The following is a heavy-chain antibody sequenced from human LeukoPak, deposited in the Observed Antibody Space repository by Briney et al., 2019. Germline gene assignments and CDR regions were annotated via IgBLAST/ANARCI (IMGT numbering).Heavy chain of an antibody. CDR1: GGSISSSSYY. CDR3: ARAESVSYYFDY. V-gene: IGHV4-39*07. D-gene: IGHD3-10*01. J-gene: IGHJ4*02. Sequence: SETLSLTCTVSGGSISSSSYYWGWIRQPPGKGLEWIGSIYYSGSTYYNPSLKSRVTISVDSSKNQFSLKLSSVTAADTAVYYCARAESVSYYFDYWSQGTLVTVSS. CDR2: IYYSGST.